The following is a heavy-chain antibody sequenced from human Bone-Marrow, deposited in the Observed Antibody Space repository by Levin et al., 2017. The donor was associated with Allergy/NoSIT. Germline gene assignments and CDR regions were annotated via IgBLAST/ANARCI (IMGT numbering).Heavy chain of an antibody. CDR1: GFTFSSYW. V-gene: IGHV3-7*03. J-gene: IGHJ6*03. CDR2: IKQDGSEK. Sequence: PGGSLRLSCAASGFTFSSYWMSWVRQAPGKGLEWVANIKQDGSEKYYVDSVKGRFTISRDNAKNSLYLQMNSLRAEDTAVYYCARCVGEGVRFLEWLPPAGYYYMDVWGKGTTVTVSS. D-gene: IGHD3-3*01. CDR3: ARCVGEGVRFLEWLPPAGYYYMDV.